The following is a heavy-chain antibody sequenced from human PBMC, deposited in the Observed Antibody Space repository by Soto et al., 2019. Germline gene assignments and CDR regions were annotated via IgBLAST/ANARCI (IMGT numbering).Heavy chain of an antibody. J-gene: IGHJ5*02. D-gene: IGHD6-19*01. CDR1: GYTFTSYG. CDR2: ISAYNGNT. Sequence: ASVKVSCKASGYTFTSYGISWVRQAPGQGLEWMGWISAYNGNTNYAQKLQGRVTMTTDTSTSTAYMELRNLRSDDTAVYYCARNGQQWLAHNWFDPWGQGTLVTVSS. V-gene: IGHV1-18*01. CDR3: ARNGQQWLAHNWFDP.